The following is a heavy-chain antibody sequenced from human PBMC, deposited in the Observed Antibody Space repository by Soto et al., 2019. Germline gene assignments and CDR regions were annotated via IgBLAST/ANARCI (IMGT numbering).Heavy chain of an antibody. CDR1: GFTFSSYG. D-gene: IGHD5-18*01. CDR3: ASRVDTAMVISDFAAFDI. V-gene: IGHV3-64*01. J-gene: IGHJ3*02. Sequence: PGGSLRLSCAASGFTFSSYGMHWVRQAPGKGLEWVAAISSNGGSTYYANSVKGRFTISRDNSKNTLYLQMGSLRAEDMAVYYCASRVDTAMVISDFAAFDIWGQGTMVTVSS. CDR2: ISSNGGST.